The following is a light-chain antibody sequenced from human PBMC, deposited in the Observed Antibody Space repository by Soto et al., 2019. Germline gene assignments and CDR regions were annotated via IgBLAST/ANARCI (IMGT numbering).Light chain of an antibody. V-gene: IGKV1-5*03. CDR3: QHYNSYSEA. Sequence: DIQMTQSPSTLSGSVGDRGTSTSRASQTISSWLAWYQQKPGKAPKLLIYKASSLESGVPSRFSGSGSGTEFTLTISSLQPDDFATYYCQHYNSYSEAFGQGTKVDIK. CDR1: QTISSW. CDR2: KAS. J-gene: IGKJ1*01.